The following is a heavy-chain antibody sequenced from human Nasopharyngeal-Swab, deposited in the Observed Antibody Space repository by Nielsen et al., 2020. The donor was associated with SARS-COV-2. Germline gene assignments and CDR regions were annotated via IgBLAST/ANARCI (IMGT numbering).Heavy chain of an antibody. CDR2: INKDGTEK. V-gene: IGHV3-7*03. CDR1: GLTFNSRW. J-gene: IGHJ6*03. CDR3: ALGWSKIYYYYYMDV. Sequence: GGSLRLSCAASGLTFNSRWMTWVPQPPGKGLGWVANINKDGTEKNYVYSVKGRFTISRDNVKNSLYLQMDSLRAEDTAVYYCALGWSKIYYYYYMDVWGKGTTVTVSS. D-gene: IGHD6-19*01.